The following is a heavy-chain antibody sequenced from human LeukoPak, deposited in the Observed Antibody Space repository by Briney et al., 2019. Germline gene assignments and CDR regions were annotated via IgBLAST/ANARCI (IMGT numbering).Heavy chain of an antibody. V-gene: IGHV4-39*07. J-gene: IGHJ4*02. CDR2: VYYSGST. CDR1: GASITSSSYY. CDR3: ARERWNFPDC. D-gene: IGHD1-7*01. Sequence: PSETLSLTCTVSGASITSSSYYWGLIRQPPGKGLEWVGSVYYSGSTYYSPSLKSRVTISVDRSKSQFSLTLSSVTAADTAVYYCARERWNFPDCWGQGTLVTVSS.